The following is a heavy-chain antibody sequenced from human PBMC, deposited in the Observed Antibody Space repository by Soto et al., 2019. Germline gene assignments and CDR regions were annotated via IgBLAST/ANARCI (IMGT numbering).Heavy chain of an antibody. CDR1: GYTFTTYS. CDR2: INVGNGNT. V-gene: IGHV1-3*05. CDR3: ASPRDSSGYSFDY. D-gene: IGHD3-22*01. J-gene: IGHJ4*02. Sequence: QVQLVQSGAEEKKPGASVKVSCKASGYTFTTYSVHWVRQAPGQRLEWMAWINVGNGNTKYSQKFQGRLTVSRDTSASTADMELSSLRSDDTAVYYCASPRDSSGYSFDYWGQGTLVTVSS.